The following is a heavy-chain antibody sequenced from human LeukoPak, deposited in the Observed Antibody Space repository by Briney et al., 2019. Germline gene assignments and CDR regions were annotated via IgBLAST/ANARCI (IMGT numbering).Heavy chain of an antibody. CDR3: AELGITMIGGV. Sequence: GGSLRLSCAASGFTFSSYAMHWVRQAPGKGLEWVAVIPYDGSNKYYADSVKGRFTISRDNAKNSLYLQMNSLRAEDTAVYYCAELGITMIGGVWGKGTTVTISS. CDR2: IPYDGSNK. CDR1: GFTFSSYA. V-gene: IGHV3-30*04. J-gene: IGHJ6*04. D-gene: IGHD3-10*02.